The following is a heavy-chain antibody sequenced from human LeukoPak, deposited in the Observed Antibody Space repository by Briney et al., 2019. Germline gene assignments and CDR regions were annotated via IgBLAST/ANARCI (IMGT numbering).Heavy chain of an antibody. V-gene: IGHV3-23*01. D-gene: IGHD3-3*01. Sequence: GASLRLSCAASGFTFSSYAMSWVRQAPGKGLECVSAISGSGGNTYYADSVKGRFTNSRDNSKNTLYLQMNSLRAEATAVYYYAKDLAPYYDFWSGYSRPTYYYYGMDVWGQGTTVTVSS. CDR1: GFTFSSYA. CDR2: ISGSGGNT. J-gene: IGHJ6*02. CDR3: AKDLAPYYDFWSGYSRPTYYYYGMDV.